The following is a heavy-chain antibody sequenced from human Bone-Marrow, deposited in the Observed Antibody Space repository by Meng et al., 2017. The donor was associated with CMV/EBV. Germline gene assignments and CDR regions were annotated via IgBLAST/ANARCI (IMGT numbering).Heavy chain of an antibody. CDR1: GYSISSGYY. D-gene: IGHD1-26*01. J-gene: IGHJ4*02. CDR3: ARELAGATLY. Sequence: SETLSLTCTVSGYSISSGYYWGWIRQPPGKGLEWIGSIYHSGSTYYNPSLKSRVTISVDTSKNQFSLKLSSVTAADTAVYYCARELAGATLYWGQGTRVTVSS. CDR2: IYHSGST. V-gene: IGHV4-38-2*02.